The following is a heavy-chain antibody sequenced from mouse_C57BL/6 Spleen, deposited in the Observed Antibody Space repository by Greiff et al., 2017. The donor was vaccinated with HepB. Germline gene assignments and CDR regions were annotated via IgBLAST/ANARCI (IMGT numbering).Heavy chain of an antibody. CDR1: GYTFTDYN. V-gene: IGHV1-18*01. CDR2: INPNNGGT. Sequence: VQLQQSGPELVKPGASVTIPCKASGYTFTDYNMDWVKQNHGKSLEWIGDINPNNGGTIYNQKFKGKATLTVDKSSSTAYMELRSLTSEDTSVYYCARLNYYGFAYWGQGTLVTVSA. CDR3: ARLNYYGFAY. J-gene: IGHJ3*01. D-gene: IGHD1-1*01.